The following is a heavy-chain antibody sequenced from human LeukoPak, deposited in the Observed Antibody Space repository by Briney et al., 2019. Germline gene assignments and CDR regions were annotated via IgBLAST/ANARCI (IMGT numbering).Heavy chain of an antibody. CDR1: GFTFDDYA. V-gene: IGHV3-9*01. Sequence: PGRSLRLSCAASGFTFDDYAMPWVRQAPGKGLEWVSGISWNSGSIGYADSVKGRFTISRDNAKNSLYLQMNSLRAEDTALYYCAKDIMQEQQLVLGYWGQGTLVTVSS. D-gene: IGHD6-13*01. J-gene: IGHJ4*02. CDR2: ISWNSGSI. CDR3: AKDIMQEQQLVLGY.